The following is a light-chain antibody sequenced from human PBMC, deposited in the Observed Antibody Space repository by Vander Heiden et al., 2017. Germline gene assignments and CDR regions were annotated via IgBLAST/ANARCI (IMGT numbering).Light chain of an antibody. CDR3: QQHNNWPPLT. J-gene: IGKJ4*02. V-gene: IGKV3-15*01. Sequence: DIVMTQSPATVSVSPGERATLSCRASQSVSSNLAWYQQKPGQAPRLLINGASTRATGSPARFSGSGYGTEFTLTISSLQSEDFAVYYCQQHNNWPPLTFGGGTKVXIK. CDR2: GAS. CDR1: QSVSSN.